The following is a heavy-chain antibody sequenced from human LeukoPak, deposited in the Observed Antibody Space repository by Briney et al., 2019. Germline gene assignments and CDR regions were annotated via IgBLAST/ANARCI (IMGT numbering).Heavy chain of an antibody. Sequence: GWSLRLSCAASGFTFSSYGMHWVRQAPGKGLAGVAVIWYDGSNKYLADSVKDRFTISRDNSKNTLYLQMNSLRAEDTAVYYCAKDWAGHYDFWSGHPSGDYWGQGTLVTVSS. CDR2: IWYDGSNK. CDR1: GFTFSSYG. D-gene: IGHD3-3*01. J-gene: IGHJ4*02. V-gene: IGHV3-33*06. CDR3: AKDWAGHYDFWSGHPSGDY.